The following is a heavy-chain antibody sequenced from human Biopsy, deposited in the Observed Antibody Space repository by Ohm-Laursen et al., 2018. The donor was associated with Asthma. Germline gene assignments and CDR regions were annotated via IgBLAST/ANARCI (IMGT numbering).Heavy chain of an antibody. CDR3: ARTTYGDDGFDP. Sequence: SETLSLTCTVSGGSINIGDYYWSWIRQHPVKGLEWIGYIYYSGSTYYNPSPKSRVSISLDTSKNQFSLSLTSVTAADTAVYYCARTTYGDDGFDPWGQGTLVTVSS. CDR2: IYYSGST. D-gene: IGHD4-17*01. CDR1: GGSINIGDYY. J-gene: IGHJ5*02. V-gene: IGHV4-31*03.